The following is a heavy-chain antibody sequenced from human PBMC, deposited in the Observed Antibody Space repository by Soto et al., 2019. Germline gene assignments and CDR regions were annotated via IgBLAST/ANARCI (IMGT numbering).Heavy chain of an antibody. CDR2: ITPILKTS. D-gene: IGHD6-19*01. CDR3: ARDLAVSGFDA. V-gene: IGHV1-69*18. CDR1: GGSFSTYP. Sequence: QVPLVQSGDEVRKPGSSVRVSCKASGGSFSTYPITWVRQAPGQGLEWMGRITPILKTSNTAQKFQGRVTLSADESTGTAYMELSSLIPEDSAVYYCARDLAVSGFDAWGQGTLITVSS. J-gene: IGHJ4*02.